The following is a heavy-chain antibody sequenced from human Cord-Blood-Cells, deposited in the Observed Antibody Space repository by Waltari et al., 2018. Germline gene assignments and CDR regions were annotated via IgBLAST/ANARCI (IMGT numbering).Heavy chain of an antibody. D-gene: IGHD6-13*01. Sequence: EVQLLESGGGLVQPGGSPRLSCAASGFTFSSYAMSWVRQAPGKGLGWVSAMSGRGGSTYYGDSVKGRFTISRDNSKNTLYLQMNSLRAEDTAVYYCAKRMEQLVQGDYWGQGTLVTVSS. CDR3: AKRMEQLVQGDY. CDR2: MSGRGGST. V-gene: IGHV3-23*01. J-gene: IGHJ4*02. CDR1: GFTFSSYA.